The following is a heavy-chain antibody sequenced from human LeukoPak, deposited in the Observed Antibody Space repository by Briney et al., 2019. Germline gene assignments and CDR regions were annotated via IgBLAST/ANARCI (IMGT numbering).Heavy chain of an antibody. CDR2: IYYSGST. Sequence: SGPGLVKPSETLSLTCTVSGGSISSSSYYWGWICQPPGKGLEWIGSIYYSGSTYYNPSLKSRVTISVDTSKNQFSLKLSSVTAADTAVYYCARLPCGSTSCYGGFDYWGQGTLVTVSS. V-gene: IGHV4-39*01. CDR3: ARLPCGSTSCYGGFDY. D-gene: IGHD2-2*01. CDR1: GGSISSSSYY. J-gene: IGHJ4*02.